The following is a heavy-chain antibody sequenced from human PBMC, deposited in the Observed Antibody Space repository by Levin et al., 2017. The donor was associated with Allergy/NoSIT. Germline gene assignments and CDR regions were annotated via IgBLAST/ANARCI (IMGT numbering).Heavy chain of an antibody. CDR1: GFTFNIYW. V-gene: IGHV3-7*01. CDR3: ARGSADSSGVDY. J-gene: IGHJ4*02. CDR2: IKPHGDQR. D-gene: IGHD6-19*01. Sequence: HSGGSLRLSCAASGFTFNIYWMSWVRQTPGKGLEWVANIKPHGDQRVYVDSVKGRFTISRDNAKNSLYLQMNSLRDEDTAVYYCARGSADSSGVDYWGQGTLVTVSS.